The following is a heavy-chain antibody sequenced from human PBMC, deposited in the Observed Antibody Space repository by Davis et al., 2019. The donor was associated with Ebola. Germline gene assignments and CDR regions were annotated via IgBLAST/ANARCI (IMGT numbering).Heavy chain of an antibody. D-gene: IGHD2-8*02. J-gene: IGHJ4*02. CDR2: IHSYGST. CDR1: GLTVSSNY. V-gene: IGHV3-66*03. CDR3: ARRAGGSYCTGGNCYLDY. Sequence: GGSLRLSCAVSGLTVSSNYMSWVRQAPGKGLEWVSVIHSYGSTYYADSVKGRFTISRDNAKNSLFLQMNSLRAEDTAVYYCARRAGGSYCTGGNCYLDYWGQGTLVTVSS.